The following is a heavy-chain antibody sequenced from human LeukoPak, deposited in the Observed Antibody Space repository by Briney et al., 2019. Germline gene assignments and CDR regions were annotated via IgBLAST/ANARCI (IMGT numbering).Heavy chain of an antibody. V-gene: IGHV3-48*03. Sequence: PGGSLRLSCAASGFTLSSYEMNWVRQAPGKGLEWVSYVSSSGGGMLYADSVKGRFTISRDNAKNSLSLQMSSLRAEDTAVYCCARDLYGSGGDAFDIWGQGTMVTVSS. D-gene: IGHD3-10*01. CDR1: GFTLSSYE. J-gene: IGHJ3*02. CDR2: VSSSGGGM. CDR3: ARDLYGSGGDAFDI.